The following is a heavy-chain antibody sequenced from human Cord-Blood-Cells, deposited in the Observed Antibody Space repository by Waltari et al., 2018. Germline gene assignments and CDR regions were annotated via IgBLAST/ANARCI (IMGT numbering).Heavy chain of an antibody. V-gene: IGHV1-2*02. CDR2: INPNSGGK. D-gene: IGHD7-27*01. Sequence: QVQLVQSGAEVKKPGASVKVSCKASGYTLTGSYMHWVRQAPGQGLEWMGWINPNSGGKNYAQKFQGRVTMTRDTSISTAYMELSRLRSDDTAVYYCARGKGTPNWGLVDYRGQGTLVTVSS. CDR1: GYTLTGSY. J-gene: IGHJ4*02. CDR3: ARGKGTPNWGLVDY.